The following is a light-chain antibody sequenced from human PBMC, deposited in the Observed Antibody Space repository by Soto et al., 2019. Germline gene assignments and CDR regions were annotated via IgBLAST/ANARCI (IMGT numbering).Light chain of an antibody. CDR3: QTWGTDIRGV. CDR1: SGHNNYA. CDR2: VNSDGSH. V-gene: IGLV4-69*01. Sequence: QLVLTQSPSASASLGASVKLTCTLSSGHNNYAIAWHQQQPEKGPRYLMNVNSDGSHRKGDGIPDRFSGSSSGAERYLIISSLKAEDEADYYCQTWGTDIRGVFGGGTQLTVL. J-gene: IGLJ2*01.